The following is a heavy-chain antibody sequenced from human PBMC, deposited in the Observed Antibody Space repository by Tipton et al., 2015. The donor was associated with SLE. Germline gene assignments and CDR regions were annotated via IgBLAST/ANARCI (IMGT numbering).Heavy chain of an antibody. D-gene: IGHD3-22*01. J-gene: IGHJ3*02. Sequence: TLSLTCTVSGGSISSYYWSWIWQPPGKGLEWIGRIYTSGSTNYNPSLKSRVTISVDTSKNQFSLKLSSVTAADTAVYYCARANDSSDAFDIWGQGTMVTVSS. CDR2: IYTSGST. CDR3: ARANDSSDAFDI. CDR1: GGSISSYY. V-gene: IGHV4-4*08.